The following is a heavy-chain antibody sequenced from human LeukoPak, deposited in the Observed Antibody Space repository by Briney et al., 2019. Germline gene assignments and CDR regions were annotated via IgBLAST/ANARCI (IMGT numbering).Heavy chain of an antibody. J-gene: IGHJ5*02. Sequence: GGSLRLSCAASGFTFSSYGMSWVRQAPGKGLEWVSAISGSGGSTYYADSVKGRFTLSRDNSKNTLYLQMNSLRAEDTAVYYCARVGVRSSSWYGVPKKDYNWFDPWGQGTLVTVSS. CDR1: GFTFSSYG. D-gene: IGHD6-13*01. V-gene: IGHV3-23*01. CDR3: ARVGVRSSSWYGVPKKDYNWFDP. CDR2: ISGSGGST.